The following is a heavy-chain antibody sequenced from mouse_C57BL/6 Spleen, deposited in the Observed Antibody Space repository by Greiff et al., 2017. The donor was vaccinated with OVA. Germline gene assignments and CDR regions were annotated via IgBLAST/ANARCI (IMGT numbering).Heavy chain of an antibody. J-gene: IGHJ3*01. CDR1: GYTFTSYW. Sequence: VQLQQPGAELVKPGASVKMSCKASGYTFTSYWITWVKQRPGQGLEWIGDIYPGSGSTNYNEKFKSKATLTVDTSSSTAYMQLSSLTSEDSAVYYCARPYYGSSYPFAYWGQGTLVTVSA. V-gene: IGHV1-55*01. CDR2: IYPGSGST. CDR3: ARPYYGSSYPFAY. D-gene: IGHD1-1*01.